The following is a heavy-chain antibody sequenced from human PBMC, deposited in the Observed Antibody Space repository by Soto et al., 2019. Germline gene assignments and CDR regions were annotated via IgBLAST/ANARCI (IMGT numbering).Heavy chain of an antibody. CDR3: TRCSGGSCWTVDY. CDR2: IRSKAYGGTT. J-gene: IGHJ4*02. D-gene: IGHD2-15*01. V-gene: IGHV3-49*03. CDR1: GFTFGDYA. Sequence: EVQLVESGGGLVQPGRSLRLSCTGSGFTFGDYAMNWFRQAPGKGLEWVGFIRSKAYGGTTQYAASVKDIFSISRDDSKSSVYLQMNSLKTEDTAVYYCTRCSGGSCWTVDYWGQGTLVTVSS.